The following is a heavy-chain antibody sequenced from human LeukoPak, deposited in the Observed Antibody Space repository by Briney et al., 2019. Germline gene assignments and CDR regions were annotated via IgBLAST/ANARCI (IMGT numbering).Heavy chain of an antibody. V-gene: IGHV3-30*04. CDR2: ISYDGSKK. D-gene: IGHD3-10*02. CDR1: GFIFSTYA. Sequence: PGGSLRLSCVASGFIFSTYAMHWVRQAPGKGLEWVAVISYDGSKKYHADSVKGRFTISRDNAKNSLYLQMNSLRAEDTAVYYCAELGITMIGGVWGKGTTVTTSS. CDR3: AELGITMIGGV. J-gene: IGHJ6*04.